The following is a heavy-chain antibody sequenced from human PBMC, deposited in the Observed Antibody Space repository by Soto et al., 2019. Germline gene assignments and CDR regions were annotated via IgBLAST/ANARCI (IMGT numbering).Heavy chain of an antibody. V-gene: IGHV3-23*01. CDR2: ISGSGGST. CDR3: AKELVTATHYYYYGLDV. Sequence: VQLLESGGGLVQPGGSLRLSCAASGFTFSSSAMSWVRQAPGKGLEWVTAISGSGGSTYYADSVKGRFTISRDNSKSTLYLQMNSLRAEDTAVYYCAKELVTATHYYYYGLDVWGQGTTVTVSS. CDR1: GFTFSSSA. D-gene: IGHD2-21*02. J-gene: IGHJ6*02.